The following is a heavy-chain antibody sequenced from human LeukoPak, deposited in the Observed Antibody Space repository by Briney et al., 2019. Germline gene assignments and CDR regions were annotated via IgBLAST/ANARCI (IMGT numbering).Heavy chain of an antibody. CDR2: ISGSGGST. V-gene: IGHV3-23*01. Sequence: GGSLRLSCAASGFTFSSYAMSWVRQAPGKGLEWVSAISGSGGSTYYADSVKGRFTISRDNSKNTLYLQMNSLRAEDTAVYYCAKVGTTVTTYQDYYFDYWGQGTLVTVSS. CDR3: AKVGTTVTTYQDYYFDY. J-gene: IGHJ4*02. CDR1: GFTFSSYA. D-gene: IGHD4-11*01.